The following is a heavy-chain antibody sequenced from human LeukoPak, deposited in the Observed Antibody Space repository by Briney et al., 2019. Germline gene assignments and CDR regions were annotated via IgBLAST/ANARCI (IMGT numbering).Heavy chain of an antibody. CDR2: INAGNGNT. CDR1: GYTFTGYY. CDR3: ARAGYSGYEPFDY. Sequence: ASVKVSCKASGYTFTGYYMHWVRQAPGQRLEWMGWINAGNGNTKYSQRFQGRVAITRDTSATTAYMELSSLRSEDTAVYYCARAGYSGYEPFDYWGQGTLVTVSS. J-gene: IGHJ4*02. D-gene: IGHD5-12*01. V-gene: IGHV1-3*01.